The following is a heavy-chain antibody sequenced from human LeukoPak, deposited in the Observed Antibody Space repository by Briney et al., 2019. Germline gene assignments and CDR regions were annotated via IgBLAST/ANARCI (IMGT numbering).Heavy chain of an antibody. V-gene: IGHV1-18*01. Sequence: ASVKVSCKASGYTFTSYGISWARQAPGQGLEWMGWISAYNGNTNYAQKLQGRVTMTTDTSTSTAYMELRSLRSDDTAVYYCARVWSYGGPDWYFDLWGRGTLVTVSS. CDR3: ARVWSYGGPDWYFDL. D-gene: IGHD3-16*01. CDR2: ISAYNGNT. CDR1: GYTFTSYG. J-gene: IGHJ2*01.